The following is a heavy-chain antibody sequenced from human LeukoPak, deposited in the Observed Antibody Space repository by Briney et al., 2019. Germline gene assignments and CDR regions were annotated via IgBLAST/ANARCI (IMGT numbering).Heavy chain of an antibody. CDR2: VYYSGST. Sequence: SETLSLTCTVSGGSISSYYWSWIRQPPGKGLEWIGYVYYSGSTNYNPSLKSRVTISVDTSKNQFSLKLSSVTAADTAVYYCARGSGVLLWFGELFAFDIWGQGTMVTVSS. J-gene: IGHJ3*02. CDR1: GGSISSYY. V-gene: IGHV4-59*01. D-gene: IGHD3-10*01. CDR3: ARGSGVLLWFGELFAFDI.